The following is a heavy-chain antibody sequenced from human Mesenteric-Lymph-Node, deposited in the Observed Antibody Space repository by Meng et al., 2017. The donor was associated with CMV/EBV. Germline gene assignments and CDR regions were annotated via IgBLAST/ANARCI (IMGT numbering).Heavy chain of an antibody. CDR1: GSSISSGYY. D-gene: IGHD1-26*01. Sequence: SETLSLTCTVSGSSISSGYYWGWIRQPPGKGLEWIGSIYHSGSTYYNPSLKSRVTVSVDTSKTQFSLKLSSVTAADTAVYYCARDIKGVRGSYYFDYWGQGTLVTVSS. J-gene: IGHJ4*02. CDR2: IYHSGST. CDR3: ARDIKGVRGSYYFDY. V-gene: IGHV4-38-2*02.